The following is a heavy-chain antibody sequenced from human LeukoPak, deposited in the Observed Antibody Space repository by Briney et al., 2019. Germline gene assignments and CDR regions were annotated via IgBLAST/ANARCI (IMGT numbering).Heavy chain of an antibody. J-gene: IGHJ4*02. CDR1: GGSFSGYY. CDR2: INHSGST. Sequence: SETLSLTCAVYGGSFSGYYWSWIRQPPGKGLEWIGEINHSGSTNYNPSLKSRVTISVDTSKNQFSLKLSSVTAADTAVYYCARVAIAVAAPIDYWGQGTLVTVSS. D-gene: IGHD6-19*01. CDR3: ARVAIAVAAPIDY. V-gene: IGHV4-34*01.